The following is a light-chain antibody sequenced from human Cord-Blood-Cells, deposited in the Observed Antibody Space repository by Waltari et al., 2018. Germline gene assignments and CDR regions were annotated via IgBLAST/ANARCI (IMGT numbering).Light chain of an antibody. V-gene: IGLV2-14*01. CDR3: SSYTSSSTVV. J-gene: IGLJ2*01. CDR1: SRDVGGYNY. Sequence: QSALTQPASVSGSPGQSITISCTGTSRDVGGYNYVSWYQQPPSKAPKLMIYDVSNRPSGVSNRFSGSKSGNTASLTISGLQAEDEADYYCSSYTSSSTVVFGGGTKLTVL. CDR2: DVS.